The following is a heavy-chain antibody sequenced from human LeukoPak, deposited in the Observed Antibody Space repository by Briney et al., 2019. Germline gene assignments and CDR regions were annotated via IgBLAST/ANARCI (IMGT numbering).Heavy chain of an antibody. J-gene: IGHJ6*03. Sequence: SETLSLTCTVSGGSINNYYWSWIRQPPGKGLEWIGYIHYSGSTNYNPSLRSRVTISVDMSKKQFSLKLRSVTAADTALYYCARDLMMEGRYFYHYMDVWGKGTTVTVSS. CDR1: GGSINNYY. V-gene: IGHV4-59*01. CDR2: IHYSGST. CDR3: ARDLMMEGRYFYHYMDV. D-gene: IGHD2-8*01.